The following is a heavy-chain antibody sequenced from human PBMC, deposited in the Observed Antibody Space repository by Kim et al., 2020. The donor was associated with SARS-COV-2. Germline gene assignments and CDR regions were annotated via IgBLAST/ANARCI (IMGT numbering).Heavy chain of an antibody. D-gene: IGHD1-26*01. CDR2: IYYSGST. V-gene: IGHV4-59*13. CDR1: GGSISSYY. J-gene: IGHJ6*02. CDR3: ERGSWELLEYYYYYYGLDV. Sequence: SETLSLTCTVSGGSISSYYWSWIRQPPGKGLEWIGYIYYSGSTNYNPSLKSRVTISVDTSKNQFSLKLSSVTAADTAAYYCERGSWELLEYYYYYYGLDVWGQGTTVTVSS.